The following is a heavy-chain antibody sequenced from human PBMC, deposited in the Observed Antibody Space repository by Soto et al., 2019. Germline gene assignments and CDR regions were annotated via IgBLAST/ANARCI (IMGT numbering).Heavy chain of an antibody. Sequence: PSETLSLTCTVSGGSISSYYWSWIRQPPGKGLEWIGYIYYSGSTNYNPSLKSRVTISVDTSKNQFSLKLSSVTAADTAVYYCARGGRGPCSSTSCYDFNWFDPWGQGTLVTVSS. CDR1: GGSISSYY. V-gene: IGHV4-59*01. D-gene: IGHD2-2*01. J-gene: IGHJ5*02. CDR2: IYYSGST. CDR3: ARGGRGPCSSTSCYDFNWFDP.